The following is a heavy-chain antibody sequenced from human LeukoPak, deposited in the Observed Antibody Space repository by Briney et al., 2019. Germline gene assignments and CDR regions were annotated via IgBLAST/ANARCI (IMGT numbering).Heavy chain of an antibody. CDR2: INWNGGST. J-gene: IGHJ4*02. Sequence: GGSLRLSCAASGFTFDDYGMSWVRQAPGKGLEWVSGINWNGGSTGYADSVKGRFTISRDNAKNSLYLQMNSLRAEDTALYYCARETARYYYDSSCYPDYWGQGTLVTVSS. CDR3: ARETARYYYDSSCYPDY. CDR1: GFTFDDYG. D-gene: IGHD3-22*01. V-gene: IGHV3-20*04.